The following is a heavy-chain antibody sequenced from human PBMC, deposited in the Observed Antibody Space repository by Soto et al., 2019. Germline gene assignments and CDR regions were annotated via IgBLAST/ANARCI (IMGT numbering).Heavy chain of an antibody. Sequence: QVQLQESDPTLVKPSETLSLTCTISGGSIRSYCCTWILQPPGEGLEWIVWFSHSGTPNYTPSCSGRVGTTIDTPREQFSLRLSSVSAANSVFYYCAGGGSIVVAKRRLMDVWCEGPTVAVAS. CDR2: FSHSGTP. J-gene: IGHJ6*03. CDR3: AGGGSIVVAKRRLMDV. D-gene: IGHD2-2*01. CDR1: GGSIRSYC. V-gene: IGHV4-59*03.